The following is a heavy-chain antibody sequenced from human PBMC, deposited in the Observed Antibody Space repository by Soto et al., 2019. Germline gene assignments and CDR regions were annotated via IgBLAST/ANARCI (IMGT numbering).Heavy chain of an antibody. CDR1: GFTFSTYS. CDR3: ARGRLPAAATPYYFDY. J-gene: IGHJ4*02. CDR2: ISGSSSTI. D-gene: IGHD2-2*01. Sequence: EVQLVESGGALVQPGGSLRLSCAASGFTFSTYSMNWLRQAPGKGLERDSYISGSSSTIYYADSVKGRFTISRDNSNKSLYQQLNSLRAEDTAFYYCARGRLPAAATPYYFDYWGQGTLVTVSS. V-gene: IGHV3-48*01.